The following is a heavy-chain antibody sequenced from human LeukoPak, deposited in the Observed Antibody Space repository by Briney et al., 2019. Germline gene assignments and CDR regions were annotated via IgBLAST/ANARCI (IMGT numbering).Heavy chain of an antibody. CDR3: AKERSFGTWLGDY. V-gene: IGHV3-23*01. J-gene: IGHJ4*02. CDR2: ISGSGAGT. D-gene: IGHD2/OR15-2a*01. Sequence: GGSLRLSCAASGFTFSNYAMTWVRQAPGKGLEWVSAISGSGAGTYYADSVKGRFTISRDNSKNTLYLQMNSLRVEDTAVYYCAKERSFGTWLGDYWGQGTLVTVSS. CDR1: GFTFSNYA.